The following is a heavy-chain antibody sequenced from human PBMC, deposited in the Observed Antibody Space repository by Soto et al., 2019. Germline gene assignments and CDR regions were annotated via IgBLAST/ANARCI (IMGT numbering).Heavy chain of an antibody. Sequence: PSETLSLTCTVSGGSINSGGYSWTWIRQPPGKGLEWIGFIYHTGTTYYNPSLKSRVTISVDRSKNQFSLKLNSVTAADTAGGYSAYEVFDYWGQGTLVTVSS. CDR3: AYEVFDY. CDR2: IYHTGTT. J-gene: IGHJ4*02. CDR1: GGSINSGGYS. V-gene: IGHV4-30-2*01. D-gene: IGHD5-12*01.